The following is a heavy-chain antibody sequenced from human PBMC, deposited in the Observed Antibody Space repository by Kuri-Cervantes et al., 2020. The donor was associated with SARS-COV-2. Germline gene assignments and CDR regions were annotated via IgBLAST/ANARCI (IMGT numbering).Heavy chain of an antibody. D-gene: IGHD1-26*01. V-gene: IGHV3-30*18. CDR1: GFNFGRYG. J-gene: IGHJ4*02. CDR3: AKGWGWEPDDY. CDR2: ISYDGSNK. Sequence: GGSLRLSCVISGFNFGRYGMHWVRQAPGKGLEWVAVISYDGSNKYYADSVKGRFTISRDNSKNTLYLQMNSLRAEDTAVYYCAKGWGWEPDDYWGQGTLVTVSS.